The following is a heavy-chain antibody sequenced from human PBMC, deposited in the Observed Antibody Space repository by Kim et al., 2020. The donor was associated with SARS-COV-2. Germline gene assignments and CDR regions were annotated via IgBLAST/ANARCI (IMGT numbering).Heavy chain of an antibody. D-gene: IGHD3-16*02. V-gene: IGHV1-46*01. CDR3: ARGRYVWGSYRSDAFDI. J-gene: IGHJ3*02. Sequence: FQGRVTMTRDTSTSTVYMERSSLRSEDTAVYYCARGRYVWGSYRSDAFDIWGQGTMVTVSS.